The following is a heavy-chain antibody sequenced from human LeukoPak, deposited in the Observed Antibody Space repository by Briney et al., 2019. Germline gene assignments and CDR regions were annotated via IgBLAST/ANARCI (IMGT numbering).Heavy chain of an antibody. CDR2: TYYRSKWFN. Sequence: SQTLSLTCVISGDNVSSNSAAWNWIRQSASRGLEWLGKTYYRSKWFNDYAVSVKSRITINPDTSKNHFSLQLNSVTPEDTAVYYCAREASAFDYWGQGTLVTVSS. D-gene: IGHD1-26*01. J-gene: IGHJ4*02. CDR1: GDNVSSNSAA. CDR3: AREASAFDY. V-gene: IGHV6-1*01.